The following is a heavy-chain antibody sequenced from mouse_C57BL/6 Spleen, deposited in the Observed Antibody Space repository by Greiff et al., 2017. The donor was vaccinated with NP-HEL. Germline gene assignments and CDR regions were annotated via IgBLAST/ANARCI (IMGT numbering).Heavy chain of an antibody. CDR2: ISSGRSTI. J-gene: IGHJ2*01. Sequence: EVHLVESGGGLVKPGGSLKLSCAASGFTFSDYGMHWVRQAPEKGLEWVAYISSGRSTIYYADTVKGRFTISRDNAKNTLFLQMTSLRSEDTAMYYCARSYYSNLDYWGQGTTLTVSS. D-gene: IGHD2-5*01. CDR1: GFTFSDYG. CDR3: ARSYYSNLDY. V-gene: IGHV5-17*01.